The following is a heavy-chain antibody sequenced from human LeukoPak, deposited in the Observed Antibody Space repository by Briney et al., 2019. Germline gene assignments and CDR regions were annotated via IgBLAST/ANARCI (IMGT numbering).Heavy chain of an antibody. V-gene: IGHV4-59*01. CDR2: IYYSGST. D-gene: IGHD3-22*01. CDR1: GGSISSYY. J-gene: IGHJ4*02. CDR3: ARAPSYYYDSSGYYYTSLNYFDY. Sequence: SETLSLTCTVSGGSISSYYWSWIRQPPGKGLEWIGYIYYSGSTNYNPSLKSRVTISVDTSKSQFSLKLSSVTAADTAVYYCARAPSYYYDSSGYYYTSLNYFDYWGQGTLVTVSS.